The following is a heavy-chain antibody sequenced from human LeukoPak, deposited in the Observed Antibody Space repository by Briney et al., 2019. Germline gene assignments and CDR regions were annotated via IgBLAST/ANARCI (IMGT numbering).Heavy chain of an antibody. D-gene: IGHD1-14*01. Sequence: PGGSLRLSCAASGFTPITNGMTWVRHAPGEGGECVSVLYSDGNTKYADSVQGRFTITRDNSKNTLYLEMNSLSPDDTAVYYCARGVEPLAANTLAYWGQGTLVTVSS. CDR3: ARGVEPLAANTLAY. V-gene: IGHV3-53*01. CDR1: GFTPITNG. J-gene: IGHJ4*02. CDR2: LYSDGNT.